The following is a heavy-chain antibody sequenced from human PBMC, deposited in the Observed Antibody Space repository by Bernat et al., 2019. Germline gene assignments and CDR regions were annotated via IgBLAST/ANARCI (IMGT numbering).Heavy chain of an antibody. CDR2: IIPILGIA. J-gene: IGHJ4*02. CDR3: ARSPGDVEMATI. V-gene: IGHV1-69*02. D-gene: IGHD5-24*01. Sequence: QVQLVQSGAEVKKPGSSVKVSCKASGGTFSSYTISWVRQAPVQGLEWMGRIIPILGIANYAQKFQGRVTITADKSTGTAYMELSSLRSEDMAVYYCARSPGDVEMATIWGQGTLVTVSS. CDR1: GGTFSSYT.